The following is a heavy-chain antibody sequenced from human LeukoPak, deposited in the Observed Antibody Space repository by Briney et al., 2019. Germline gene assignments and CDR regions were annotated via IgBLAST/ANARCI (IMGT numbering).Heavy chain of an antibody. D-gene: IGHD6-13*01. J-gene: IGHJ3*02. Sequence: SETLSLTCSVSGGSISGHYWSWIRQPPGKGLEWIGYIDYSGSTNNNPSLKSRVTISVDTSNNQLSLKLTSVTAADTAVYYCARDLYSSRTNDAFVIWGQGTMVTVSS. CDR1: GGSISGHY. CDR3: ARDLYSSRTNDAFVI. V-gene: IGHV4-59*11. CDR2: IDYSGST.